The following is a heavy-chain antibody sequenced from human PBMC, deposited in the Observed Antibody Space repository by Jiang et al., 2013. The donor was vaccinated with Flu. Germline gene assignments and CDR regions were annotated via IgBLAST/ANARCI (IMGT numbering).Heavy chain of an antibody. CDR1: GGSISSSNW. V-gene: IGHV4-4*02. CDR3: ARGSSYDSSGYYLSARWLNWFDP. Sequence: KPSGTLSLTCAVSGGSISSSNWWSWVRQPPGKGLEWIGEIYHSGSTNYNPSLKSRVTISVDTSKNQFSLKLSSVTAADTAVYYCARGSSYDSSGYYLSARWLNWFDPWGQGTLVTVSS. J-gene: IGHJ5*02. CDR2: IYHSGST. D-gene: IGHD3-22*01.